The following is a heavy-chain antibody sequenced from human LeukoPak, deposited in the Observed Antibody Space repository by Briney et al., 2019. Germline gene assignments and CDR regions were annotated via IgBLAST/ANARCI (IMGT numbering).Heavy chain of an antibody. CDR2: INPNSGGT. Sequence: GASVKVSCKASGYTFTGYYMHWVRQAPGQGLEWMGWINPNSGGTNYAQKFQGRVTMTRDTSISTAYMELSRLRSDDTAVYYCARTIYSSGWYDEPHRGGFDYWGQGTLVTVSS. J-gene: IGHJ4*02. CDR3: ARTIYSSGWYDEPHRGGFDY. CDR1: GYTFTGYY. V-gene: IGHV1-2*02. D-gene: IGHD6-19*01.